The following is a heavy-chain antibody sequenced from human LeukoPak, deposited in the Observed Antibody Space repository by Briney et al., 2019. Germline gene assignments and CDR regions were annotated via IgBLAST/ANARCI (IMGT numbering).Heavy chain of an antibody. CDR3: ARDRIIAAAVYFDY. Sequence: ASVKVSCKASGGTFSSYAISWVRQAPGQGLEWMGGIIPIFGTANYAQKFQGRVTITTDESTSTAYMELSSLRSEDTAVYYCARDRIIAAAVYFDYWGQGTLVTVSS. CDR1: GGTFSSYA. V-gene: IGHV1-69*05. CDR2: IIPIFGTA. J-gene: IGHJ4*02. D-gene: IGHD6-13*01.